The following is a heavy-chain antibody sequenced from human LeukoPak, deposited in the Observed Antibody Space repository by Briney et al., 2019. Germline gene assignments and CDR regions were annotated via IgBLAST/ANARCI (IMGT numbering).Heavy chain of an antibody. J-gene: IGHJ6*02. CDR1: GFSLTTDTMC. CDR2: IDWDDDK. V-gene: IGHV2-70*11. CDR3: ARSASDYFYYYGMDV. Sequence: SGPTLFNPTPPLTLTCTFSGFSLTTDTMCVTWIRQPPVRALEWLARIDWDDDKYYSTSLKTRLTISQDTSKNQVVLTMTNMQPVDTATYYCARSASDYFYYYGMDVWGQGTTVTVSS.